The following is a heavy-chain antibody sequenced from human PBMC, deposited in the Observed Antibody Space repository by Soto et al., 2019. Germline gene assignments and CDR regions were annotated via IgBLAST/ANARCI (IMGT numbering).Heavy chain of an antibody. Sequence: QVLLVQSGAEVKKPGSSVKISCKASGGSFGNSAINWVRQTPGQGLEWLGGFIPAYRTLNFAQKFQGRVTITADESTGTAFMTLSGLASNDTAVYYCATGVIWIGYFTVDSWGQGTRVTVSS. CDR3: ATGVIWIGYFTVDS. J-gene: IGHJ4*02. CDR2: FIPAYRTL. CDR1: GGSFGNSA. D-gene: IGHD3-3*01. V-gene: IGHV1-69*01.